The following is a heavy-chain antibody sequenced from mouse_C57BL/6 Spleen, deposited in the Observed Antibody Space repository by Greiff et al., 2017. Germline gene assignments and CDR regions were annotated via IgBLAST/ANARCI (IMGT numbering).Heavy chain of an antibody. CDR2: IYPRSGNT. Sequence: VQLQQPGAELARPGASVKLSCKASGYTFTSYGISWVKQRTGQGLEWIGEIYPRSGNTNYNEKFKGKATLTADKSSSTAYMELRSLTSEDSAVYFCARHDYGGGGYFDYWGQGTTLTVSS. J-gene: IGHJ2*01. CDR1: GYTFTSYG. V-gene: IGHV1-81*01. CDR3: ARHDYGGGGYFDY. D-gene: IGHD2-4*01.